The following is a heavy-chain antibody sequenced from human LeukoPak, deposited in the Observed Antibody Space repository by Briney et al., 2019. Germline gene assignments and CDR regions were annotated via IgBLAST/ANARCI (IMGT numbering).Heavy chain of an antibody. V-gene: IGHV3-53*04. J-gene: IGHJ4*02. Sequence: GGSLRLSCATSGFSFTDYPMNWVRQAPGKGLEWVSVIYSGGSTYYADSVKGRFTISRHNSKNTLYLQMNSLRAEDTAVYYCARARGSRQLADWGQGTLVTVSS. CDR3: ARARGSRQLAD. D-gene: IGHD1-26*01. CDR1: GFSFTDYP. CDR2: IYSGGST.